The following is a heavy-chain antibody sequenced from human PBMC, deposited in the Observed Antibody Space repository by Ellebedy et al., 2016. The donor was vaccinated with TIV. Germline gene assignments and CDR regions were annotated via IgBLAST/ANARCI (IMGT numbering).Heavy chain of an antibody. CDR2: LSGSGGST. CDR3: ARESKGIAAAGLDY. Sequence: PGGSLRLSCVASGFTFSSYAMSWVRQAPGKGLEWVSSLSGSGGSTYYADSVKGRFTISRDNSKNTLYLQMNSLRAEDTAVYYCARESKGIAAAGLDYWGQGTLVTVSS. CDR1: GFTFSSYA. J-gene: IGHJ4*02. D-gene: IGHD6-13*01. V-gene: IGHV3-23*01.